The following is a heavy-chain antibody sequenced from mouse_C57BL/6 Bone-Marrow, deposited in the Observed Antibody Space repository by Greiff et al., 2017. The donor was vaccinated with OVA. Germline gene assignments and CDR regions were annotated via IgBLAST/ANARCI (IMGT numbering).Heavy chain of an antibody. CDR1: GYTFTSYG. CDR2: IYPRSRNT. Sequence: QVQLKESGAELARPGASVKLSCKASGYTFTSYGISWVKQRTGQGLEWIGEIYPRSRNTYYNEKFKGKATLTADKSSSTAYMELRSLTSEDSAVYFCARDRPWFAYWGQGTLVTVSA. J-gene: IGHJ3*01. V-gene: IGHV1-81*01. CDR3: ARDRPWFAY.